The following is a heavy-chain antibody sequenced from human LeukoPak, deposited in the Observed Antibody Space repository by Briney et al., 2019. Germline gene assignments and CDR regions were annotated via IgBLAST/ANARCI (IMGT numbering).Heavy chain of an antibody. D-gene: IGHD3-3*01. CDR2: INHSGST. V-gene: IGHV4-34*01. J-gene: IGHJ4*02. CDR1: GGSFSGYY. CDR3: AREARQIWSGYCDFDY. Sequence: SETLSLTCAVYGGSFSGYYWSWIRQPPGKGLEWIGEINHSGSTNYNPSLKRRVTISVDTSKNQFSLKLSSVTAADTAVYYCAREARQIWSGYCDFDYWGQGTLVTVSS.